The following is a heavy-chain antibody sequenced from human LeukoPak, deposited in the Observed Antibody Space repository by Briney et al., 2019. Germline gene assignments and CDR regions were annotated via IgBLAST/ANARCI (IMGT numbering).Heavy chain of an antibody. CDR3: ARDVGLVKRVANNWFVP. D-gene: IGHD1-26*01. Sequence: ASVKVSCKASGYTFTSYYMHWVRQAPGQGLEWMGIINPSDGSANYAQKFQGRVTMTRDTSTSTVYMELSSLRSEDAAVYYCARDVGLVKRVANNWFVPWGQGTLVTVSS. V-gene: IGHV1-46*01. J-gene: IGHJ5*02. CDR1: GYTFTSYY. CDR2: INPSDGSA.